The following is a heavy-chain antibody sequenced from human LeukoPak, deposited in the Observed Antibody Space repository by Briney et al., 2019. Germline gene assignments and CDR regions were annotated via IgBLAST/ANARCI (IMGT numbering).Heavy chain of an antibody. CDR2: ISSSGSTI. V-gene: IGHV3-48*03. CDR1: GLTFSSYE. J-gene: IGHJ3*02. CDR3: ARGYCSSTSCYRRGAFDI. D-gene: IGHD2-2*01. Sequence: GGSLRLSCAASGLTFSSYEMNWVRQAPGKGLEWVAYISSSGSTIYYADSVKGRFTISRENDKNSLYLKMNSLRSEDTAVYYCARGYCSSTSCYRRGAFDIWGQGTMVTVSS.